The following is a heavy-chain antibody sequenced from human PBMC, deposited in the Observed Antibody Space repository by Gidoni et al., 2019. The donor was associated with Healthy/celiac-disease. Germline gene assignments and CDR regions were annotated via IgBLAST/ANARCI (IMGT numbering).Heavy chain of an antibody. CDR2: IDSGGCT. CDR1: GFTVSRNY. V-gene: IGHV3-66*01. J-gene: IGHJ4*02. Sequence: EVQLVESGGGLVQPGGSLRLSCAASGFTVSRNYMSWFRQAHGNGRECVSVIDSGGCTYYADSVKGRFTISRDNSKNTLYLQMNSLRADDTAVYYCASELLDYWGQGTLVTVSS. CDR3: ASELLDY.